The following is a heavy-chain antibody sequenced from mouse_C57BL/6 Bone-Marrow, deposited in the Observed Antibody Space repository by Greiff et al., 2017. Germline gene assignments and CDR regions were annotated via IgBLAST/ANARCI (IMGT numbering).Heavy chain of an antibody. V-gene: IGHV5-17*01. Sequence: EVKVIESGGGLVKPGGSLKLSCAASGFTFSDYGMHWVRQAPEKGLEWVAYISSGSSTIYNADTVKGRFTISRDNAKNTLFLQMTSLRSEDTAMYYCARVDYWGQGTSVTVSS. J-gene: IGHJ4*01. CDR3: ARVDY. CDR1: GFTFSDYG. CDR2: ISSGSSTI.